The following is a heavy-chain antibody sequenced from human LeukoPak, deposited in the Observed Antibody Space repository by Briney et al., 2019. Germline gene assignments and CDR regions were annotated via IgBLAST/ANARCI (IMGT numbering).Heavy chain of an antibody. Sequence: SETLSLTCTVSGGSISSGSYYWGWIRQPPGKGLEWIGSIYYSGSTYYNPSLKSRVTISVDTSKNQFSLKLSSVTAADTAVYYCARQRGYSGYDFDYWGQGTLVTVSS. V-gene: IGHV4-39*01. CDR3: ARQRGYSGYDFDY. D-gene: IGHD5-12*01. CDR2: IYYSGST. J-gene: IGHJ4*02. CDR1: GGSISSGSYY.